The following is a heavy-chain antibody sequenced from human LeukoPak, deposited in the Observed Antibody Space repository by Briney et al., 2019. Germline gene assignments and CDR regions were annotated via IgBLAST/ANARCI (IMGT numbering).Heavy chain of an antibody. Sequence: QPGGSLRLSCAASGFTFSSYAMSWVRQAPGKGLEWVSAISGSGGSTYYADSVKGRFTISRDNSKNTLYLQMNSLRAEDTAVYYCARDPALLWFGESSLSGDAFDIWGQGTMVTVSS. D-gene: IGHD3-10*01. CDR3: ARDPALLWFGESSLSGDAFDI. CDR1: GFTFSSYA. J-gene: IGHJ3*02. V-gene: IGHV3-23*01. CDR2: ISGSGGST.